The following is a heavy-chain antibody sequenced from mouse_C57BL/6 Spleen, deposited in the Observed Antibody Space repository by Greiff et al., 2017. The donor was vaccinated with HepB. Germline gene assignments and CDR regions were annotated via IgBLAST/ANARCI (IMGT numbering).Heavy chain of an antibody. V-gene: IGHV1-69*01. CDR1: GYTFTSYW. CDR2: IDPSDSYT. D-gene: IGHD2-2*01. J-gene: IGHJ3*01. Sequence: VQLQQSGAELVMPGASVKLSCKASGYTFTSYWMHWVKQRPGQGLEWIGEIDPSDSYTNYNQKFKGKSTLTVDKSSSTAYMQLSSLSSEDSAVYYCARGGIYYGYDVWGQGTLVTVSA. CDR3: ARGGIYYGYDV.